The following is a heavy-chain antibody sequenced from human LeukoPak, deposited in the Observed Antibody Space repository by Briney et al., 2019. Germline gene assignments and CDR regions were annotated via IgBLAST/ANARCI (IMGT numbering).Heavy chain of an antibody. CDR3: ARRAVDTAMVKDAFDI. CDR2: IIPILGIA. Sequence: SVSVSCKASGGTFSSYAISWVRLAPGQGLEWMGRIIPILGIANYAQKFHGRVTITADKSTSTAYMELSSLRSEDTAVYYCARRAVDTAMVKDAFDIWGQAAMAADSS. J-gene: IGHJ3*02. D-gene: IGHD5-18*01. CDR1: GGTFSSYA. V-gene: IGHV1-69*04.